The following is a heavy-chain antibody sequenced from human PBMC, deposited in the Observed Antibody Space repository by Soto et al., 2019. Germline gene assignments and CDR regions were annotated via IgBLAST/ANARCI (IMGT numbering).Heavy chain of an antibody. CDR3: ARQMTYYDFWSGLDY. CDR1: GGSIGSYY. J-gene: IGHJ4*02. V-gene: IGHV4-59*08. D-gene: IGHD3-3*01. CDR2: IYYTGST. Sequence: PSETLSLTCTVSGGSIGSYYWTWIRQSPGKGLEWIGNIYYTGSTNYNPSLKSRVTISVDTSKNQFSLKLSSVTAADTAVYYCARQMTYYDFWSGLDYWGQGTLVTVSS.